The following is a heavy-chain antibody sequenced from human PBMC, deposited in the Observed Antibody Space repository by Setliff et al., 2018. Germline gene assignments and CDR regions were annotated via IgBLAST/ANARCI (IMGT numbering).Heavy chain of an antibody. Sequence: PSETLSLTCTVSGGSVSNSGFFWGWLRQAPGKGLEWIGNIYDSGSSNYNASLKSRLIITRDTSKNQISLKLTSVTAADTAVYYCGRGFSRIEGWGNWFDPWGRGILVTVSS. CDR3: GRGFSRIEGWGNWFDP. V-gene: IGHV4-39*01. D-gene: IGHD2-15*01. CDR1: GGSVSNSGFF. CDR2: IYDSGSS. J-gene: IGHJ5*02.